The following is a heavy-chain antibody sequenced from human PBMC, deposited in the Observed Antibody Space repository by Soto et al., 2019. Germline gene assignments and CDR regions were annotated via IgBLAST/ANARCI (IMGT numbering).Heavy chain of an antibody. J-gene: IGHJ3*02. CDR1: GVSVTSGGFF. CDR3: ARLLCSGNSCSLGGGVDI. D-gene: IGHD2-2*01. CDR2: ISYSGSA. V-gene: IGHV4-31*03. Sequence: VLLQESGPGLVEPSQTLSLTCTVSGVSVTSGGFFWSWIRHHPAKGLEWIGYISYSGSAYYSPSLKSRVSIAADTSSNQFSLRLTSLTAADTAVYFCARLLCSGNSCSLGGGVDIWGQGTTVTVSS.